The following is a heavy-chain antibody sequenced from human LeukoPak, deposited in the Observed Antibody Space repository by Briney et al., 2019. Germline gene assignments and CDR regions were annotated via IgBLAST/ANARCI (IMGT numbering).Heavy chain of an antibody. D-gene: IGHD6-19*01. CDR1: GFTLSSHG. CDR3: VRGQWVENYFDY. V-gene: IGHV3-33*01. Sequence: GRSLTLSCAASGFTLSSHGMHWVRQAPGKGLGWVAVIWNDGSQKYYTDSVKGRFTVSRDNSESTLYLQMNSLRVEDTAVYYCVRGQWVENYFDYWGQGTLVTVSS. CDR2: IWNDGSQK. J-gene: IGHJ4*02.